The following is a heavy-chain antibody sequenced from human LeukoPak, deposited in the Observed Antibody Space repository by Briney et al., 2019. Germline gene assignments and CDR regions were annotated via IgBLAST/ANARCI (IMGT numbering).Heavy chain of an antibody. CDR1: GGSLSSSSYY. D-gene: IGHD3-9*01. CDR2: IYYSGST. J-gene: IGHJ3*02. V-gene: IGHV4-39*07. CDR3: ARPDILTGYQNGGYAFDI. Sequence: SETLSLTCTVSGGSLSSSSYYWGWIRQPPGKGLEWIGSIYYSGSTNYNPSLKSRVTISVDTSKNQFSLKLSSVTAADTAVYYCARPDILTGYQNGGYAFDIWGQGTMVTVSS.